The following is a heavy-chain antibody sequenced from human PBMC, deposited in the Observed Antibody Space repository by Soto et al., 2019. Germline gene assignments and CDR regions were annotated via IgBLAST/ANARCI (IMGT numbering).Heavy chain of an antibody. CDR3: PTDVGSRTTY. V-gene: IGHV3-15*01. J-gene: IGHJ4*02. CDR2: IKSKTDGGTT. Sequence: VQLVESGGGLVKPGGFLRLSCAAYGFNFSNAWMRWVRQAPGKGLEWVGRIKSKTDGGTTDYAAPVKGRFTISRDNSKNTLYMQMNSLKTEDTAVYYCPTDVGSRTTYWGQGTLVTVSS. CDR1: GFNFSNAW. D-gene: IGHD3-10*01.